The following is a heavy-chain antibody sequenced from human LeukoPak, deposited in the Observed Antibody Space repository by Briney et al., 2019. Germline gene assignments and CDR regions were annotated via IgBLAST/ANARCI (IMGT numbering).Heavy chain of an antibody. CDR1: GDTVSSINAA. CDR2: TYYRSKWYN. CDR3: VRSGYSGYLDY. Sequence: SQTLSLTCAISGDTVSSINAAWNWIRQFPSRGLEWLGRTYYRSKWYNHYAVSVKSRITINPDTSKNQFSLQLNSVTPDDTAVHYCVRSGYSGYLDYWGQGTLVTVSS. D-gene: IGHD5-12*01. V-gene: IGHV6-1*01. J-gene: IGHJ4*02.